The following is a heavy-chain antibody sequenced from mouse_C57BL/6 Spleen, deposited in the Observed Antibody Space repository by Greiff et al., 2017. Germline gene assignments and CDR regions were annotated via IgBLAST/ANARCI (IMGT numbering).Heavy chain of an antibody. J-gene: IGHJ2*01. CDR1: GYSITSGYY. CDR3: ARGDSSGYDY. D-gene: IGHD3-2*02. V-gene: IGHV3-6*01. Sequence: EVKLQESGPGLVKPSQSLSLTCSVTGYSITSGYYWNWIRQFPGNKLEWMGYISYDGSNNFNPSLKNRISITRDTSKNQFFLKLNSVTTEDTATYYCARGDSSGYDYWGQGTTLTVSS. CDR2: ISYDGSN.